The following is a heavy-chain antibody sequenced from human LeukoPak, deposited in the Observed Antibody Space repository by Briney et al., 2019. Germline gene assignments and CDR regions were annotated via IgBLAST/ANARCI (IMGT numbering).Heavy chain of an antibody. CDR1: GFTFSSYA. J-gene: IGHJ6*03. Sequence: GGSLRLSCAASGFTFSSYAMHWVRQAPGKGLEWVAVISYDGSNKYYADSVKGRFTISRDNSKNTLYLQMNSLRAEDTAVYYCARDPGDYYMDVWGKGTTVTVSS. CDR2: ISYDGSNK. CDR3: ARDPGDYYMDV. D-gene: IGHD3-10*01. V-gene: IGHV3-30*04.